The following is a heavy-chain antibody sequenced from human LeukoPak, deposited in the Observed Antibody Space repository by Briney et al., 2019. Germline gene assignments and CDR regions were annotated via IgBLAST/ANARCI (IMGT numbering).Heavy chain of an antibody. D-gene: IGHD1-26*01. CDR1: GFTFTGYY. CDR2: IIPIFGTA. Sequence: SVKVSCKASGFTFTGYYLQWVRQAPGQGLEWMGGIIPIFGTANYAQKFQGRVTITADESTSTAYMELSSLRSEDTAVYYCARVVVRNVRSGRYFFDAFDIWGQGTMVTVSS. J-gene: IGHJ3*02. CDR3: ARVVVRNVRSGRYFFDAFDI. V-gene: IGHV1-69*13.